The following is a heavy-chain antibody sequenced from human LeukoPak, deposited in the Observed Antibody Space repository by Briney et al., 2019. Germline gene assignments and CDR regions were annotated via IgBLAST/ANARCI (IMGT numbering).Heavy chain of an antibody. J-gene: IGHJ4*02. Sequence: SETLSLTCTVSGDSISSSSYSWGWIRQPPGKGLEWIGIIYYSGSTYYNPSLKSRVTISADTSKNQFSLRLSSVTAADTAVYYCAESCRRIETFDYWGQGTLVTVSS. D-gene: IGHD5-24*01. CDR1: GDSISSSSYS. CDR3: AESCRRIETFDY. V-gene: IGHV4-39*01. CDR2: IYYSGST.